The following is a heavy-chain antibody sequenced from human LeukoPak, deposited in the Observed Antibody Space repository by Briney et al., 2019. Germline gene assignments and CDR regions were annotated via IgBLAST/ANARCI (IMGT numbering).Heavy chain of an antibody. J-gene: IGHJ4*02. CDR3: ARDYYYDSSGYYSRGIRSDY. CDR1: GYTFTSYD. V-gene: IGHV1-8*01. Sequence: ASVKVSCKASGYTFTSYDINWVRQAPGQGLEWMGWMNPNSGNTGYAQKFQGRVSMTRDTSTSTAYMELRSLRSDDTAVYYCARDYYYDSSGYYSRGIRSDYWGQGTLVTVSS. CDR2: MNPNSGNT. D-gene: IGHD3-22*01.